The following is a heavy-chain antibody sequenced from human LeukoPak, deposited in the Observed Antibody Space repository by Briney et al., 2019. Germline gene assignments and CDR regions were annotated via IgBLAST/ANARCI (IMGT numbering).Heavy chain of an antibody. Sequence: PGGSLRLSWAASGFTFSSYSMNWFRQAPGKGLEWVSSISSSSSYIYYADSVKGRFTISRDNAKNSLYLQMNSLRAEDTAVYYCARDLRYYYDSSGFDCWGQGTLVTVSS. J-gene: IGHJ4*02. CDR3: ARDLRYYYDSSGFDC. D-gene: IGHD3-22*01. V-gene: IGHV3-21*01. CDR1: GFTFSSYS. CDR2: ISSSSSYI.